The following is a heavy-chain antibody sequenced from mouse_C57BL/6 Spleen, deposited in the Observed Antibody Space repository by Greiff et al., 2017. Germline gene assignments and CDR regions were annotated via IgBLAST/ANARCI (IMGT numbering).Heavy chain of an antibody. CDR2: IYPGDGDT. CDR1: GYAFSSSW. V-gene: IGHV1-82*01. J-gene: IGHJ2*01. Sequence: QVQLKESGPELVKPGASVKISCKASGYAFSSSWMNWVKQRPGQGLEWIGRIYPGDGDTNYNGKFKGKATLTADKSSSTAYMQLSSLTSEDSAVYYCAREGWYSGYWGKGTTRTVSS. CDR3: AREGWYSGY. D-gene: IGHD1-1*02.